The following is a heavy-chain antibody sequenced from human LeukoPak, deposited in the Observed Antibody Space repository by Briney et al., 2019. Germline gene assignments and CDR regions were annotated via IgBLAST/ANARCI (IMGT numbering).Heavy chain of an antibody. Sequence: ASVRVSCKASGYTFTSYYMHWVRQAPGQGLEWMGIINPSGGSTSYAQKFQGRVTMTRDTSTSTVYMELSSLRSEDTAVYYCAREQLGTQAFDYWGQGTLVTVSS. D-gene: IGHD6-13*01. J-gene: IGHJ4*02. CDR1: GYTFTSYY. V-gene: IGHV1-46*01. CDR2: INPSGGST. CDR3: AREQLGTQAFDY.